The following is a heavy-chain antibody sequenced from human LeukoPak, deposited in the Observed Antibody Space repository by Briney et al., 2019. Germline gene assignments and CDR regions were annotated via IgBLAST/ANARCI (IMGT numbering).Heavy chain of an antibody. J-gene: IGHJ4*02. Sequence: ASVKVSCKASGGTFSSYAISWVRQAPGQGLEWMGRIIPILGIANYAQKFQGRVTITADKSTSTAYMELSSLRSEDTAVYYCARLQAGVGEFTFDNWGQGTLVTVSS. V-gene: IGHV1-69*04. CDR2: IIPILGIA. D-gene: IGHD3-10*01. CDR1: GGTFSSYA. CDR3: ARLQAGVGEFTFDN.